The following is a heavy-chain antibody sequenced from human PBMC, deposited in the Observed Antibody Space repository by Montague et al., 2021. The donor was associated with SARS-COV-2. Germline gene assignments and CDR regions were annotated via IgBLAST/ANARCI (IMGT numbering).Heavy chain of an antibody. CDR1: GGSITNTSYY. V-gene: IGHV4-39*02. Sequence: SETLSLTCTVSGGSITNTSYYWVWLRQPPGQGLECLGSNFYRGNTHHNPSLKSRVTVSVDTSKNHFSLNLTSVAAAAAALYSCARLTTIGSIAWGQGTLVTVSS. CDR3: ARLTTIGSIA. CDR2: NFYRGNT. J-gene: IGHJ5*02. D-gene: IGHD3-10*01.